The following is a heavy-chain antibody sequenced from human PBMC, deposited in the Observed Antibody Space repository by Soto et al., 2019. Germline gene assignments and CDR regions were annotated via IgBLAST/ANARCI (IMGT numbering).Heavy chain of an antibody. J-gene: IGHJ6*02. D-gene: IGHD2-15*01. Sequence: GGSLRLSCSASGFTFSSYAMHWVRQAPGKGLEYVSAISYDGNNKYYADSVKGRFTISRDNSKNTLYLHMNSLGAEDTAVYYCAKALGYCSGGSCYPPGYYYGMDVWGQGTTVTVSS. CDR3: AKALGYCSGGSCYPPGYYYGMDV. V-gene: IGHV3-30*04. CDR2: ISYDGNNK. CDR1: GFTFSSYA.